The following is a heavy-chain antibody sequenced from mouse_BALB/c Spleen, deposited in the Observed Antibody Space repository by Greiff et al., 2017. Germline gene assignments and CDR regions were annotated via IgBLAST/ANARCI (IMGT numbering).Heavy chain of an antibody. Sequence: VQLQESGAELVRPGVSVKISCKGSGYTFTDYAMHWVKQSHAKSLEWIGVISTYYGDASYNQKFKGKATMTVDKSSSTAYMELARLTSEDSAIYYCARSPYYYGSEGFAYWGQGTLVTVSA. D-gene: IGHD1-1*01. V-gene: IGHV1S137*01. CDR2: ISTYYGDA. CDR3: ARSPYYYGSEGFAY. J-gene: IGHJ3*01. CDR1: GYTFTDYA.